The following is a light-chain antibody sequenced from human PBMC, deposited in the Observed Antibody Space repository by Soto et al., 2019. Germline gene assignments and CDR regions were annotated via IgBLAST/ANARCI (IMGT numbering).Light chain of an antibody. CDR1: QRISSW. J-gene: IGKJ1*01. Sequence: DIQSTRSRSNLPASVGDRVTITGRGTQRISSWLASYQQQPGKAPKLLIYAASSSQGAVPSWFSGGGSGTDFSLPISSMQPADFPTSYCQQSSSCSPWTVGQGTKVEI. V-gene: IGKV1-39*01. CDR2: AAS. CDR3: QQSSSCSPWT.